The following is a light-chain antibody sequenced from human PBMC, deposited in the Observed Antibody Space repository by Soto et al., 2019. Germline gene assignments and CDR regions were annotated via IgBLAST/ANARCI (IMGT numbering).Light chain of an antibody. Sequence: EIVMTQSPATLSVSPGERATLSCRASQRVSSNLAWYQQKPGQAPRLLIYGASTRATGIPARFSGSGSGTEFTLTISSLQSEDFAVYYCQQYNNWPLFGGGTKVAIK. CDR3: QQYNNWPL. J-gene: IGKJ4*01. CDR2: GAS. CDR1: QRVSSN. V-gene: IGKV3-15*01.